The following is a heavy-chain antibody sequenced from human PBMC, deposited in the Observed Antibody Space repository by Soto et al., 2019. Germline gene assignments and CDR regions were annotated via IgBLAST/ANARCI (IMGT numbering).Heavy chain of an antibody. D-gene: IGHD3-10*01. CDR2: INHSGST. J-gene: IGHJ6*03. CDR1: GGSFSGYY. V-gene: IGHV4-34*01. CDR3: ARPPLSPNSYGSGRQYYFYYNMGE. Sequence: PSETLSLTCAVDGGSFSGYYCSWIRQPPGKGLEWSGEINHSGSTNYNPSLKSRVTISVDTSKNPFSLKLSSVTAADTAVYYCARPPLSPNSYGSGRQYYFYYNMGEGGKRTTV.